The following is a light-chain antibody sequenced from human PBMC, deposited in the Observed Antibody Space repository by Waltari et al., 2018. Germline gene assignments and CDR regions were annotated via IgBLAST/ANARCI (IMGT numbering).Light chain of an antibody. V-gene: IGKV3-20*01. CDR3: QHYVRLPAT. J-gene: IGKJ1*01. Sequence: EIVLTQSPGTLSLSLGERATLSCRASQSVSRASAWYQQKPGQAPRLLIYGASTMATGIPDRFSGSGSGTAFSLTISRLEPDDFAVYYCQHYVRLPATFGQGTTVEI. CDR1: QSVSRAS. CDR2: GAS.